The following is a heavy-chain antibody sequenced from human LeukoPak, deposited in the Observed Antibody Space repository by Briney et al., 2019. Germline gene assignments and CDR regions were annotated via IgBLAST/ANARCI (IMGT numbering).Heavy chain of an antibody. Sequence: SETLSLTCSVSGYSISSGYYWGWTRQPPGKGLEWIGSIYQSGTTSYNPSLKSRVTMSVDTSKNQFSLKLSSVTAADTAVYYCARESSSWYDAFDIWGQGTMVTVSS. CDR2: IYQSGTT. CDR1: GYSISSGYY. CDR3: ARESSSWYDAFDI. J-gene: IGHJ3*02. V-gene: IGHV4-38-2*02. D-gene: IGHD6-13*01.